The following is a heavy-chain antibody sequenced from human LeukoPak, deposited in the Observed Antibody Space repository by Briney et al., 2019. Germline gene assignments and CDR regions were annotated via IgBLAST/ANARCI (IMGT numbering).Heavy chain of an antibody. D-gene: IGHD2-21*02. CDR1: GYTFTSYG. V-gene: IGHV1-18*01. J-gene: IGHJ5*02. Sequence: ASVKVSCKASGYTFTSYGISWVRQAPGRGLEWMGWISAYNGNTNYAQKLQGRVTMTTDTSTSTAYMELRSLRSDDTAVYYCARDRVAYCGGDCYSEWFDPWGQGALVTVSS. CDR2: ISAYNGNT. CDR3: ARDRVAYCGGDCYSEWFDP.